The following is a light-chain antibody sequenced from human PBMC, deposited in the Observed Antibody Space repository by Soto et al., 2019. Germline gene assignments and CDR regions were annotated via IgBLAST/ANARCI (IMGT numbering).Light chain of an antibody. J-gene: IGLJ1*01. CDR1: SSDVGGYSY. V-gene: IGLV2-11*01. Sequence: QSALTQTRSVSASPGQSVAISCTGTSSDVGGYSYVSWYQQHPGKAPKLMLADVNKRPSGVPDRFSGSKSGNTASLTISGLQAEDEADYYCCSYAGTYTYVFGTGTKVTVL. CDR2: DVN. CDR3: CSYAGTYTYV.